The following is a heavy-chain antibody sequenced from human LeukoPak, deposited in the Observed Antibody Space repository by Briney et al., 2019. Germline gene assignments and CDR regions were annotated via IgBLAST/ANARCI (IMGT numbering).Heavy chain of an antibody. V-gene: IGHV4-59*01. D-gene: IGHD3-3*01. Sequence: SETLSLTCTVSGGSISSYYWSRIRQPPGKVLEWIGYIYYSGSTNYNPSLKSRVTISVDTSKNQFSLKLSSVTAADTAVYYCARGLTYYDFWSGYPREYNWFDPWGQGTLVTVSS. CDR1: GGSISSYY. CDR2: IYYSGST. J-gene: IGHJ5*02. CDR3: ARGLTYYDFWSGYPREYNWFDP.